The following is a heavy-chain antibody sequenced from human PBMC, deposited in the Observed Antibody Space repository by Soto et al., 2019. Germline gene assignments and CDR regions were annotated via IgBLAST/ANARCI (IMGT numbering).Heavy chain of an antibody. CDR3: ARAVAVPADFDY. CDR2: INAGNGNT. D-gene: IGHD6-19*01. Sequence: GASVKVSCTPSGYTFTGYAMHWVRQAPGQRLEWMGWINAGNGNTKYSQKFQGRVTITRDTSASTAYMDLSSLRSEDTAVYYCARAVAVPADFDYWGQGTLVTVSS. V-gene: IGHV1-3*01. J-gene: IGHJ4*02. CDR1: GYTFTGYA.